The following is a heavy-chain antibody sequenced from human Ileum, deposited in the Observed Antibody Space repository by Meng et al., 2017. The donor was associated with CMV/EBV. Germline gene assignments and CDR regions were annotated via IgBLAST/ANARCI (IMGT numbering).Heavy chain of an antibody. CDR2: IFFSGNT. CDR3: ARFRIAALGNLFDP. D-gene: IGHD6-13*01. CDR1: GASISSGDYY. V-gene: IGHV4-30-4*08. Sequence: QVQLQESGRVLMKQSQTLSLSCTVSGASISSGDYYWSWIRQPPGKGLEWIGYIFFSGNTYYNPSLNNRVIISIDTPRNQFSLKVDSVTAADTAVYYCARFRIAALGNLFDPWGHGTLVTVSS. J-gene: IGHJ5*02.